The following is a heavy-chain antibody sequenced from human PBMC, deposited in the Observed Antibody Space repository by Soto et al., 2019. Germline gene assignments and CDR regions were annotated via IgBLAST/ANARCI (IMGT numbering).Heavy chain of an antibody. D-gene: IGHD4-17*01. CDR1: GGSITIYY. V-gene: IGHV4-59*01. J-gene: IGHJ4*02. CDR3: SYGDSTGPLDY. Sequence: AETLCLNCTVSGGSITIYYWSWIRQSPGKGLEWIGYIHNSESTNYNPSLKSRVTISVDTSKNQFSLKLSSVTAADTAVYYCSYGDSTGPLDYWGQGTMFTVSS. CDR2: IHNSEST.